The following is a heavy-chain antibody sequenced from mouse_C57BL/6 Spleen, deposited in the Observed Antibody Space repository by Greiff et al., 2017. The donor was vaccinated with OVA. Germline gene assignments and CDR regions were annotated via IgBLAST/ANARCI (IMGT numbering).Heavy chain of an antibody. J-gene: IGHJ1*03. D-gene: IGHD1-1*01. CDR1: GYTFTDYN. CDR3: ARNGYYGSSYDWYFDV. CDR2: INPNNGGT. Sequence: EVQLQQSGPELVKPGASVKMSCKASGYTFTDYNMHWVKQSHGKSLEWIGYINPNNGGTSYNQKFKGKATLTVNKSSSTAYMELRSLTSEDSAVYYCARNGYYGSSYDWYFDVWGTGTTVTVSS. V-gene: IGHV1-22*01.